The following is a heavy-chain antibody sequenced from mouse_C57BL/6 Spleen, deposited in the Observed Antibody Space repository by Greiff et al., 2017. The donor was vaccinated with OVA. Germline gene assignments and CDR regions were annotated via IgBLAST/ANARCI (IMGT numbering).Heavy chain of an antibody. D-gene: IGHD2-5*01. CDR2: ISDGGSYT. CDR1: GFTFSSYA. V-gene: IGHV5-4*01. CDR3: AREDNNSYHFGY. J-gene: IGHJ2*01. Sequence: EVQGVESGGGLVKPGGSLKLSCAASGFTFSSYAMSWVRQTPEKRLEWVATISDGGSYTYYPDNVKGRFTISRDNAKNNLYLQMSHLKSEDTAMYYCAREDNNSYHFGYWGQGTTLTVSS.